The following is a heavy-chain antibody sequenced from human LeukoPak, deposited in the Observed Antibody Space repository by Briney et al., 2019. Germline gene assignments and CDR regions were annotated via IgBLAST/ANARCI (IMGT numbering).Heavy chain of an antibody. CDR3: ARILGYCSGGSCYSGIDY. Sequence: GGSLRLSCAASGFTFSSYAMSWVRQAPGKGLEWVSAISGSGGSTYYADSVKGRFTISRDNSKNTLYLQMNSLRAEDTAVYYCARILGYCSGGSCYSGIDYWGQGTLVTVSS. CDR2: ISGSGGST. D-gene: IGHD2-15*01. V-gene: IGHV3-23*01. J-gene: IGHJ4*02. CDR1: GFTFSSYA.